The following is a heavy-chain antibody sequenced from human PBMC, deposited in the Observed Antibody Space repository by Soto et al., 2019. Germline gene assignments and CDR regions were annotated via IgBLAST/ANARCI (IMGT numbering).Heavy chain of an antibody. CDR1: GYTFTSYA. V-gene: IGHV1-3*01. D-gene: IGHD1-26*01. Sequence: ASVKVSCKASGYTFTSYAMHWVRQAPGQRLEWMGWINAGNGNTKYSQKFQGRVTITRDTSASTAYMELSSLRSEDTAVYHCARDIRDSGPYYFDYWGQGTLVTVSS. J-gene: IGHJ4*02. CDR3: ARDIRDSGPYYFDY. CDR2: INAGNGNT.